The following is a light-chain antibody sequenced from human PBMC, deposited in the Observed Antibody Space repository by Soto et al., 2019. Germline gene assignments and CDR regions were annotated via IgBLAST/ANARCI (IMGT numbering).Light chain of an antibody. V-gene: IGLV2-14*01. CDR3: SSYTSSSTLRV. Sequence: QSALTQPASVSGSPGQSITISCTGTSSDVGGYNYVSWYQQHPAKAPKLMIYEVSNRPSGVSNRFSGSKSGNTASLTISGLQAEDEADYYCSSYTSSSTLRVFGGGTKLTV. CDR1: SSDVGGYNY. J-gene: IGLJ3*02. CDR2: EVS.